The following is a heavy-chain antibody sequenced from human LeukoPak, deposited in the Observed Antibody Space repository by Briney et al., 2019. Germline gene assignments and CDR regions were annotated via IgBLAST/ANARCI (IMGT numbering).Heavy chain of an antibody. CDR2: ISAYNGNT. CDR3: ARSYSSSWRAYYYYGMDV. V-gene: IGHV1-18*01. CDR1: GYTFTSYG. J-gene: IGHJ6*02. Sequence: ASVTVSYKASGYTFTSYGISWVRQAPGQGLEWMGWISAYNGNTNYAQKLQGRVTMTTDTSTSTAYMELRSLRSDDTAVYYCARSYSSSWRAYYYYGMDVWGQGTTVTVSS. D-gene: IGHD6-13*01.